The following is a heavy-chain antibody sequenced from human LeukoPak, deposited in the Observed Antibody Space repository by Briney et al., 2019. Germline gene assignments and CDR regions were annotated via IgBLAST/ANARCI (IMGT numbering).Heavy chain of an antibody. CDR2: INPNSGGT. J-gene: IGHJ4*02. Sequence: GASVKVSCKASGYTFTGYYMHWVRQAPGQGLEWMGWINPNSGGTNYAQKFQGRVTMTRDTSISTAYMELSRLRSDDTAVYYCARVNYYGSGSYYNPFDYWGQGTLVTVSS. D-gene: IGHD3-10*01. CDR1: GYTFTGYY. CDR3: ARVNYYGSGSYYNPFDY. V-gene: IGHV1-2*02.